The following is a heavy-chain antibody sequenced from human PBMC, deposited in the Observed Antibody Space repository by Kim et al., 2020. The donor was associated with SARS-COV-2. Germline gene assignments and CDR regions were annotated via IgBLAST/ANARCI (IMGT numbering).Heavy chain of an antibody. Sequence: GGSLRLSCAASGFTFSNAWMSWVRQAPGKGLEWVGRIKSKTDGGTTDYAAPVTGSFTISRDDSKNTLYLQMNSLKTEDTAVYYCTTATDYSNYYYYGMDVWGRGTTVTDTS. CDR2: IKSKTDGGTT. J-gene: IGHJ6*02. CDR3: TTATDYSNYYYYGMDV. V-gene: IGHV3-15*01. D-gene: IGHD4-4*01. CDR1: GFTFSNAW.